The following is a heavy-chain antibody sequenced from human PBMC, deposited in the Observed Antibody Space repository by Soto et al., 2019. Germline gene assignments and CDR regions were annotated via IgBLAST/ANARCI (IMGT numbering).Heavy chain of an antibody. J-gene: IGHJ5*02. Sequence: SETLSLTCTVSGGSISSGDYYWSWIRQPPGKGLEWIGYIYYSGSTYYNPSLKSRVTISVDTSKNQFSLKLSSVTAADTAVYYCARERGGGPTGYNWFDPWGQRTLVTVSS. CDR2: IYYSGST. CDR1: GGSISSGDYY. V-gene: IGHV4-30-4*01. D-gene: IGHD4-17*01. CDR3: ARERGGGPTGYNWFDP.